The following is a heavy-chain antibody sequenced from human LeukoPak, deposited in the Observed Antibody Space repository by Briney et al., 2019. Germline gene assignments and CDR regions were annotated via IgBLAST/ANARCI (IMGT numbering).Heavy chain of an antibody. CDR1: GFTFSTYS. CDR3: ARDGGYSGYDADC. J-gene: IGHJ4*02. V-gene: IGHV3-48*01. Sequence: GGSLRLSCAASGFTFSTYSMKWVRQAPGKGLEWVSYISDSGAMYYADSVRGRFTISRENAQNSLFLQMNSLRAEDTAVYYCARDGGYSGYDADCWGQGTLVTVSS. CDR2: ISDSGAM. D-gene: IGHD5-12*01.